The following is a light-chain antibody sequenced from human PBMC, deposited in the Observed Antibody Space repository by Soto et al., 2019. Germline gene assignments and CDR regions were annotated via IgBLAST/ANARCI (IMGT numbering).Light chain of an antibody. J-gene: IGKJ2*01. V-gene: IGKV3-20*01. CDR1: QTVSNNY. CDR3: QQYGSSPPYT. CDR2: GSS. Sequence: VLTQSPGTLSLSPGERATLSCRASQTVSNNYLAWYQQKPGQAPRLLIFGSSDRATGIPDRFSGSGSGTDFTLTISRLEPEDFAVYYCQQYGSSPPYTFGQGTKLEIK.